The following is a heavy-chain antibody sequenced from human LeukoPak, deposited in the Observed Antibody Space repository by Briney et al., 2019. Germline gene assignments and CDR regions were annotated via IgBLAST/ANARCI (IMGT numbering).Heavy chain of an antibody. CDR3: AREES. J-gene: IGHJ6*02. Sequence: PGASLRLSCAASEFTFSNYAMNWVRQAPGKGLEWVANINEDGSEIYYVDSVKGRFTISRDNAKRSLYLQMNNVRAEDTAVYYCAREESWGQGTTVTVSS. CDR2: INEDGSEI. V-gene: IGHV3-7*04. CDR1: EFTFSNYA.